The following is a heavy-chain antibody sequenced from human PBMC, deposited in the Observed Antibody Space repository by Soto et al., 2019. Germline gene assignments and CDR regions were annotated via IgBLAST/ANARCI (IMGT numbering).Heavy chain of an antibody. J-gene: IGHJ4*02. CDR3: ATQSYYYGSGTYYPLDY. Sequence: QVQLVESGGGLVKPGGSLRLSCAASGFTFSDYYMSWIRQAPGKGLEWVSYISSSSSYTNYADSVKGRFTISRDNAKNSLYLQMNSLRAEDTAVYYCATQSYYYGSGTYYPLDYWGQGTLGTVSS. D-gene: IGHD3-10*01. CDR1: GFTFSDYY. CDR2: ISSSSSYT. V-gene: IGHV3-11*05.